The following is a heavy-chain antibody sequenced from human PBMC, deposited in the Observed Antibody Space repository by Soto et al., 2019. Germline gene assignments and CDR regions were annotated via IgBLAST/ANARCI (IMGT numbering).Heavy chain of an antibody. Sequence: NASMGTVNSYAIGGLRQDPGQGLEWMGGIIPILGTANYAQKFQGRVTITADESTSTAYMELSSLTSEDTAVYYCAREENCSDGICYSEYFQRWGQGTLVTVSS. V-gene: IGHV1-69*01. J-gene: IGHJ1*01. CDR2: IIPILGTA. CDR1: MGTVNSYA. D-gene: IGHD2-15*01. CDR3: AREENCSDGICYSEYFQR.